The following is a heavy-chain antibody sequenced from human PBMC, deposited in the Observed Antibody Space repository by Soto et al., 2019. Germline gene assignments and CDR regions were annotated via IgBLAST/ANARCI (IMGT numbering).Heavy chain of an antibody. D-gene: IGHD3-3*01. CDR2: IIPIFGTA. V-gene: IGHV1-69*13. CDR1: GGTFSSYA. J-gene: IGHJ6*02. Sequence: GASVKVSFKASGGTFSSYAISWVRQAPGQGLEWMGGIIPIFGTANYAQKFQGRVTITADESTSTAYMELSSLRSEDTAVYYCARPLDPYDFWSGSSWPLYYYYGMDVWGQGTTVTVSS. CDR3: ARPLDPYDFWSGSSWPLYYYYGMDV.